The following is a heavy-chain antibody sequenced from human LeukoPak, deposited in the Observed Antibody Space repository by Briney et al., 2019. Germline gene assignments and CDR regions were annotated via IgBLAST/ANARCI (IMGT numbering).Heavy chain of an antibody. D-gene: IGHD2-15*01. J-gene: IGHJ5*02. CDR1: GFPFGSYA. V-gene: IGHV3-23*01. Sequence: GGSLRLSCAASGFPFGSYAMTWVRQAPGKGLEWVSGISGSGGKTYNADSLKGRLTIPRDNSKNTLYLQMNSLRVEDTGIYYCAKSRGGSFPGGFDPWGHGTLVTISS. CDR3: AKSRGGSFPGGFDP. CDR2: ISGSGGKT.